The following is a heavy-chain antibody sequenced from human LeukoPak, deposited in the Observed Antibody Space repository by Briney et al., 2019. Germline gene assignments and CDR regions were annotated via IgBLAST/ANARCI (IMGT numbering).Heavy chain of an antibody. V-gene: IGHV3-30*02. CDR1: GFTFSSYG. J-gene: IGHJ4*02. Sequence: GGSLRLSCAASGFTFSSYGMHWVRQAPGKGLEWVAFIRYDGSNKYYADSVKGRFTISRDNSKNTLYLQMNSLRAEDTAVYYCATLPPGYSSGWYGRDDYWGQGTLVTVSS. D-gene: IGHD6-19*01. CDR2: IRYDGSNK. CDR3: ATLPPGYSSGWYGRDDY.